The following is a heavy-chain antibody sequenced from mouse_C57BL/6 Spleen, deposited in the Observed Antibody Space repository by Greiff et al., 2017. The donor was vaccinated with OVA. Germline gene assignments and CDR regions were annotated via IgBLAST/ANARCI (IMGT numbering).Heavy chain of an antibody. CDR1: GYSITSGYY. CDR3: ARDGADGYYFYYFDY. CDR2: ISYDGSN. V-gene: IGHV3-6*01. D-gene: IGHD2-3*01. Sequence: EESGPGLVKPSQSLSLTCSVTGYSITSGYYWNWIRQFPGNKLEWMGYISYDGSNNYNPSLKNRISITRDTSKNQFFLKLNSVTTEDTATYYCARDGADGYYFYYFDYWGQGTTLTVSS. J-gene: IGHJ2*01.